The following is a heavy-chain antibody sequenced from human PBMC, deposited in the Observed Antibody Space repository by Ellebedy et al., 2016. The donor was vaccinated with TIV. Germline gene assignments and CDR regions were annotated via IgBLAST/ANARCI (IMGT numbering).Heavy chain of an antibody. D-gene: IGHD6-19*01. CDR3: ARGGGRGWYAFDY. CDR1: GYTFTSYY. J-gene: IGHJ4*02. CDR2: LNPNSGGT. V-gene: IGHV1-2*02. Sequence: ASVKVSCKASGYTFTSYYMHWVRQAPGQGLEWMGWLNPNSGGTNYAQKFQGRVTMTRDTSISTAYMELSRLKSDDTAVYYCARGGGRGWYAFDYWGQGTLVTVSS.